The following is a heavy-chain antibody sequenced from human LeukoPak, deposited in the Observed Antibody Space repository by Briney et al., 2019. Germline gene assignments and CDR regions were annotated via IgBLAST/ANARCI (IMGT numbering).Heavy chain of an antibody. CDR1: GFTFTSYG. V-gene: IGHV3-33*01. CDR3: ARDLSIAVFDY. D-gene: IGHD6-19*01. CDR2: IWYDGRNK. J-gene: IGHJ4*02. Sequence: PGRSLRLSCAASGFTFTSYGMHWVRQAPGKWLEWEAVIWYDGRNKYYVDSVKGRFTISRDNSMNTVYLQMNSLRAEDTAVYFCARDLSIAVFDYWGQGTLVTVFS.